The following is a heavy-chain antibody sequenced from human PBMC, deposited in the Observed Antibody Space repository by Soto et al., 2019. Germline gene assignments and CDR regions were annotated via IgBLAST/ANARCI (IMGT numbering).Heavy chain of an antibody. V-gene: IGHV3-30*04. Sequence: GGSLRLSCAASGFTFSSHAMHWVRQAPGKGLEWVAVISYDGNNKYYTDSVKGRFTISRDNSKNTLYLQMISLRAEDTAVYYCVSEVGVKNFDYWGQGTLVTVSS. CDR1: GFTFSSHA. J-gene: IGHJ4*02. D-gene: IGHD1-26*01. CDR3: VSEVGVKNFDY. CDR2: ISYDGNNK.